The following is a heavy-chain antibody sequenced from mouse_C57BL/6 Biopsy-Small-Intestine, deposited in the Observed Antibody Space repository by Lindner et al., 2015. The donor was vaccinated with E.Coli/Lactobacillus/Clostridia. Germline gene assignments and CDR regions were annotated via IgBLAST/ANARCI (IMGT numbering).Heavy chain of an antibody. J-gene: IGHJ4*01. CDR2: IIPIFDTA. CDR3: AKSDVLGNIVLLPVCPYWLRLTT. D-gene: IGHD2-13*01. Sequence: SVKVSCKASGGTSAAMLSAGCDRPLDMGFSGMGGIIPIFDTANYAQKFQGRVTITADESMSTAYMELSSPRSEDTAVYYCAKSDVLGNIVLLPVCPYWLRLTTWGQGTLVTVSS. CDR1: GGTSAAML. V-gene: IGHV1-74*01.